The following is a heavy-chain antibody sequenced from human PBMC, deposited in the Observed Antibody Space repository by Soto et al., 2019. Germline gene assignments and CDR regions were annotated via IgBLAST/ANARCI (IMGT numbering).Heavy chain of an antibody. CDR2: ITQDGSEK. Sequence: EVQLVESGGGLVQPGGSLRLSCADFGFTFSNYWMSWVRQAPVKGLEWVGNITQDGSEKYYVDSVKGRFTISRDNAKHTLYLQMNSLRAEDTAVDYGARIASAGRGWDVWGQGS. J-gene: IGHJ6*02. CDR1: GFTFSNYW. D-gene: IGHD6-13*01. CDR3: ARIASAGRGWDV. V-gene: IGHV3-7*01.